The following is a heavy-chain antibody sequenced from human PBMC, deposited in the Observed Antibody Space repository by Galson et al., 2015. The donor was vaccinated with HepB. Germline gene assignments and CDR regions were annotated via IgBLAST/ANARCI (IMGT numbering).Heavy chain of an antibody. V-gene: IGHV3-53*01. CDR1: GFTVSSNY. D-gene: IGHD2-8*01. J-gene: IGHJ6*02. CDR2: IYSGGST. Sequence: SLRLSCAASGFTVSSNYMSWVRQAPGKGLEWVSVIYSGGSTNYADSVKGRFTISSDNSKNTLYLQMNSLRAEDTAVYYCSRDRGQGYCTNGVCYTEPYYYGMDVWGQGTTVTVSS. CDR3: SRDRGQGYCTNGVCYTEPYYYGMDV.